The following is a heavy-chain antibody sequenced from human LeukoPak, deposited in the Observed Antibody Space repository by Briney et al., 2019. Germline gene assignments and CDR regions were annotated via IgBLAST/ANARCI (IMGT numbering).Heavy chain of an antibody. CDR3: ATAVAAAGTYQYFDY. CDR1: GYTLTELS. J-gene: IGHJ4*02. CDR2: FDPEDGET. Sequence: ASVKVSCKVSGYTLTELSMHWVRQAPGKGLEWMGGFDPEDGETIYAQKFQGRVTMTEDTSTDTAYMELSSLRSEDTAVYYCATAVAAAGTYQYFDYWGQGTLVTVSS. D-gene: IGHD6-13*01. V-gene: IGHV1-24*01.